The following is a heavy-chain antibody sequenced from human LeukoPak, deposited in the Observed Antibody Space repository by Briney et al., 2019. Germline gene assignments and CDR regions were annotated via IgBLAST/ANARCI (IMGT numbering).Heavy chain of an antibody. Sequence: SETLSLTCAVYGGSFSGYYWSWIRQPPGKGLEWIGEINHSGSTNYNPSLKSRVTISVDTSKNQFSLKLSSVTAADTAVYYCARGPPAGHYYYYMDVWGKGTTVTVSS. CDR2: INHSGST. J-gene: IGHJ6*03. CDR1: GGSFSGYY. V-gene: IGHV4-34*01. CDR3: ARGPPAGHYYYYMDV. D-gene: IGHD2-2*01.